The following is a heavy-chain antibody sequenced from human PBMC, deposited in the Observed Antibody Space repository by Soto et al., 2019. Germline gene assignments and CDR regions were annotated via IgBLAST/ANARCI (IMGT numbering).Heavy chain of an antibody. J-gene: IGHJ4*02. CDR1: GFTFSSYG. V-gene: IGHV3-33*01. Sequence: GGSLRLSCAASGFTFSSYGMHWVRQAPGKGLEWVAVIWYDGSNKYYADSVKGRFTISRDNSKNTLYLQMNSLRAEDTAVYYCARVEGATQVFDYWGQGTLVTVSS. CDR3: ARVEGATQVFDY. CDR2: IWYDGSNK. D-gene: IGHD3-16*01.